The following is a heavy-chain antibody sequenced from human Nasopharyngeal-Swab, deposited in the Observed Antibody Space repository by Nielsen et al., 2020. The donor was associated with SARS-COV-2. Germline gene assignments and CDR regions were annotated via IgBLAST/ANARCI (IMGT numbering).Heavy chain of an antibody. V-gene: IGHV3-9*01. Sequence: WIRQPPGKGLEWVSGISWNSGSIGYADSVKGRFTISRDNAKNSLYLQMNSLRAEDTALYYCAKGGYCSGGSCDNWFDPWGQGTLVTVSS. J-gene: IGHJ5*02. D-gene: IGHD2-15*01. CDR3: AKGGYCSGGSCDNWFDP. CDR2: ISWNSGSI.